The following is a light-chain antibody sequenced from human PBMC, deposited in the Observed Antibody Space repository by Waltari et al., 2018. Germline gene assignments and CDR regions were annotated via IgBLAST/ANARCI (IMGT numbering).Light chain of an antibody. CDR1: QSVSSSY. V-gene: IGKV3-20*01. Sequence: EIVLTQSPGTLSLSPGERATLSCSASQSVSSSYLTWYKHKPGQAPRLLIYGASSRATGIPDRFSGSGYGKELNIKIRRMENEDFEVYYCQQYGSSPFFGKGTKMEI. J-gene: IGKJ2*01. CDR2: GAS. CDR3: QQYGSSPF.